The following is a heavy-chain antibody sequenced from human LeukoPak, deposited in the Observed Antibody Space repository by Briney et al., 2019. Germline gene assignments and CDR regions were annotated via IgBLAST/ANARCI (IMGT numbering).Heavy chain of an antibody. Sequence: PGGSLRLSCAASGFTFSSYTMNWVRQAPGKGLEWVSSISCSSTYINYADSVKGRFTISRDNAKNSLYLQMNSLRAEDTAVYYCARDRSPGNFDYWGQGTLVTVSS. D-gene: IGHD3-10*01. CDR3: ARDRSPGNFDY. J-gene: IGHJ4*02. CDR2: ISCSSTYI. V-gene: IGHV3-21*01. CDR1: GFTFSSYT.